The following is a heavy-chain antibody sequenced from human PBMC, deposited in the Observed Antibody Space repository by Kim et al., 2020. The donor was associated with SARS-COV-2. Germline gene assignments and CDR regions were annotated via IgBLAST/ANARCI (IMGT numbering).Heavy chain of an antibody. CDR1: GGSFSGYY. CDR2: INHSGST. CDR3: ARAKVRGGSSWYYFDY. Sequence: SETLSLTCAVYGGSFSGYYWSWIRQPPGKGLEWIGEINHSGSTNYNPSLKSRVTISVDTSKNQFSLKLSSVTAADTAVYYCARAKVRGGSSWYYFDYWGQGTLVTVSS. D-gene: IGHD6-13*01. V-gene: IGHV4-34*01. J-gene: IGHJ4*02.